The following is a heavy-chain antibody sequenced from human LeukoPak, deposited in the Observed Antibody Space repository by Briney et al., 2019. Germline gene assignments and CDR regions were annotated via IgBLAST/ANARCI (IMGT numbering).Heavy chain of an antibody. J-gene: IGHJ4*02. CDR1: AFIFSGHW. V-gene: IGHV3-7*03. D-gene: IGHD2-8*01. Sequence: GGSLRLSCEGSAFIFSGHWMNWFRQTPGKGLEWVASIKEDGSERQYVDSVKGRFSISRDNTKGSLFLQLNSLRAEDTAVYYCARDLGYCTNGVCHTRVDYWGQGTLVAVSS. CDR2: IKEDGSER. CDR3: ARDLGYCTNGVCHTRVDY.